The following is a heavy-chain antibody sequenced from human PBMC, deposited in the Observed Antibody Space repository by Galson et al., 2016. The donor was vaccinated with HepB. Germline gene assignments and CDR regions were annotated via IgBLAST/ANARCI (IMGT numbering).Heavy chain of an antibody. CDR1: GYSFASYW. CDR2: TFPGDSDT. CDR3: TRLRFFSAANYFYGMDV. J-gene: IGHJ6*02. D-gene: IGHD3-10*01. V-gene: IGHV5-51*01. Sequence: QSGAEVKKPRESLKISCKGSGYSFASYWIGWVRQMPGKGLEYMGITFPGDSDTTYSPSFQGQVTISVDKSISTAYLQWSSLEASDTAMYYCTRLRFFSAANYFYGMDVWGQGTTVTVSS.